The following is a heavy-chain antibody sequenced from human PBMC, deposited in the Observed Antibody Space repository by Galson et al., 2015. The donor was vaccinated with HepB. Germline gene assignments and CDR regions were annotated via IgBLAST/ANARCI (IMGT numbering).Heavy chain of an antibody. V-gene: IGHV1-58*02. CDR3: AAGIVGATTPDFDF. Sequence: SVKVSCKASGFTFTSSAMQWVRQARGQRLEWIGRIVVGSGNTNYAQKFQERVTITRDMSTSTAYMELSSLRSEDTAVYYCAAGIVGATTPDFDFWGQGTLVTVSS. CDR2: IVVGSGNT. J-gene: IGHJ4*02. CDR1: GFTFTSSA. D-gene: IGHD1-26*01.